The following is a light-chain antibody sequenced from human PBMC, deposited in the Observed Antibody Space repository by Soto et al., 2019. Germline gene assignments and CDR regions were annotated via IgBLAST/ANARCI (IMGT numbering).Light chain of an antibody. CDR3: AAWDDSLKGVV. J-gene: IGLJ2*01. Sequence: QSVLTQPPSASGTPGQTIGISCSGGSSNIGSHTVNWYQQLPGTAPRLLIYSNTQRPSGVPDRFSGSKSGTSASLAITGLQSEYEGDYYCAAWDDSLKGVVFGGGPKVTV. CDR1: SSNIGSHT. V-gene: IGLV1-44*01. CDR2: SNT.